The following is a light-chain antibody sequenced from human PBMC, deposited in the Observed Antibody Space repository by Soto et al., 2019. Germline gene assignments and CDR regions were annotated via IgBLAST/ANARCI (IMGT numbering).Light chain of an antibody. CDR1: QSVSTN. J-gene: IGKJ5*01. Sequence: EVVMTQSPATLSVSPGERATLSCRASQSVSTNLAWYQQKPGQAPRLLIYGASTRATGIPARFSGSGSETEFTLTISSLQSEDFAVYSCQQYNNWPLTFGQGTRLEIK. CDR2: GAS. V-gene: IGKV3-15*01. CDR3: QQYNNWPLT.